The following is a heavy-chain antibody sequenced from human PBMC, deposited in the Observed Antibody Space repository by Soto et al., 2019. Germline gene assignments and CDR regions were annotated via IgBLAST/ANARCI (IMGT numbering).Heavy chain of an antibody. CDR1: GGTFSSYA. D-gene: IGHD1-26*01. V-gene: IGHV1-69*06. J-gene: IGHJ4*02. Sequence: QVQLVQSGAEVKKPGSSVKVSCKASGGTFSSYAISWVRQAPGQGLEWMGGIIPIFGTANYAQKFQGRVTITADISTSTAYRELSSRRSGDTAVYYCGREGGVGATTGWDWGQGTLVTVSS. CDR2: IIPIFGTA. CDR3: GREGGVGATTGWD.